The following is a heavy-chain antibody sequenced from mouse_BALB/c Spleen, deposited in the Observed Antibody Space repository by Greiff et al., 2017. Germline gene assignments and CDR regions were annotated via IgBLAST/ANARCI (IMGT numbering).Heavy chain of an antibody. D-gene: IGHD1-1*01. Sequence: EVQGVESGGGLVQPGGSLRLSCATSGFTFTDYYMSWVRQPPGKALEWLGFIRNKANGYTTEYSASVKGRFTISRDNSQSILYLQMNTLRAEDSATYYCARDLDYYGSSYGAMDYWGQGTSVTVSS. CDR1: GFTFTDYY. CDR2: IRNKANGYTT. J-gene: IGHJ4*01. V-gene: IGHV7-3*02. CDR3: ARDLDYYGSSYGAMDY.